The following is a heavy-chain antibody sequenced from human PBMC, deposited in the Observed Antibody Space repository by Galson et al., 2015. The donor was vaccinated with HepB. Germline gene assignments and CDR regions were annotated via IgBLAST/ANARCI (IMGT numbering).Heavy chain of an antibody. V-gene: IGHV4-30-2*01. CDR3: ARDRVTSTYGAFDI. CDR1: GGSISSGGYS. D-gene: IGHD3-16*01. CDR2: IYHSGST. Sequence: TLSLTCAVSGGSISSGGYSWSWIRQPPGKGLEWIGYIYHSGSTYYNPSLKSRVTISVDRSKNQFSLKLSSVTAADTAVYYCARDRVTSTYGAFDIWGQGTMVTVSS. J-gene: IGHJ3*02.